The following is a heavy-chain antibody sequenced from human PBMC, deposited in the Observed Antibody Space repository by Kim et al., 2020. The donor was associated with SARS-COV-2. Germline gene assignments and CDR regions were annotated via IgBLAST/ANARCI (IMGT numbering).Heavy chain of an antibody. V-gene: IGHV1-3*01. CDR1: GYTFTSYA. J-gene: IGHJ4*02. CDR2: IDADNGNT. Sequence: ASVKVSCKASGYTFTSYAFHWVRQAPGQRLEWMGWIDADNGNTKYSQKFQGRVTITRATSARTAYMELSSLRSEDTAVYYCARNEDYWGQGTLVTVSS. CDR3: ARNEDY.